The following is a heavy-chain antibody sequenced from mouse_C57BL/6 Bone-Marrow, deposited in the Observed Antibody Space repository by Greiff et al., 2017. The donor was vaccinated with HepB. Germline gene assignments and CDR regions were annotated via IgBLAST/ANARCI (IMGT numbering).Heavy chain of an antibody. V-gene: IGHV1-26*01. CDR1: GYTFTDYY. D-gene: IGHD1-1*01. CDR3: ARNYYGSSLLAY. CDR2: INPNNGGT. Sequence: VQLQQSGPELVKPGASVKISCKASGYTFTDYYMNWVKQSHGKSLEWIGDINPNNGGTSYNQKFKGKATLTVDKSSSTAYMERRSLTSEDSAVYYCARNYYGSSLLAYWGQGTLVTVSA. J-gene: IGHJ3*01.